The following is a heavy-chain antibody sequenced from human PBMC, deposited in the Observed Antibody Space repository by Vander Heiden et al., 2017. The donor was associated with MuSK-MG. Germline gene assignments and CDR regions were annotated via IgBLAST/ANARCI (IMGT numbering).Heavy chain of an antibody. CDR2: IYYSGST. D-gene: IGHD2-15*01. Sequence: QLQLQESGPGLAKPSETLSPTCTVSGGSISSSSYYWGWIRQPPGKGLEWIGSIYYSGSTYYNPSLKSRVTISVDTSKNQFSLKLSSVTAADTAVYYCARLRGYCSGGSCYSNKYFQHWGQGTLVTVSS. CDR3: ARLRGYCSGGSCYSNKYFQH. V-gene: IGHV4-39*01. J-gene: IGHJ1*01. CDR1: GGSISSSSYY.